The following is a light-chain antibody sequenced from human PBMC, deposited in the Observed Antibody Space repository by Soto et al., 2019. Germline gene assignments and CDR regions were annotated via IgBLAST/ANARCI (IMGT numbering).Light chain of an antibody. CDR1: SGSIASNY. J-gene: IGLJ2*01. CDR3: QSYDSRNHVI. V-gene: IGLV6-57*04. Sequence: NFMLTQPHSVSESPGKTVTISCTRSSGSIASNYVQWYQQRPGSAPTTVIYEDDQRPSGVPDRFSGSIDRSSNSASLTISGLQTEDEADYSCQSYDSRNHVIFGGGTKLTVL. CDR2: EDD.